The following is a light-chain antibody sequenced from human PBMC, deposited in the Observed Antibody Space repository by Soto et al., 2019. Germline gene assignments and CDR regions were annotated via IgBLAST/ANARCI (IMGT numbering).Light chain of an antibody. J-gene: IGLJ2*01. CDR1: SGHGNYV. V-gene: IGLV4-69*01. Sequence: VLTQSPSASASLGASVKLSCTLSSGHGNYVIAWHQQQPEKGPRYLMKVKSDGSHNKGDGIPDRFSGSSSGAERYLVISSLQSEDEADYYCQTWDTGIVVFGGGTKLTVL. CDR2: VKSDGSH. CDR3: QTWDTGIVV.